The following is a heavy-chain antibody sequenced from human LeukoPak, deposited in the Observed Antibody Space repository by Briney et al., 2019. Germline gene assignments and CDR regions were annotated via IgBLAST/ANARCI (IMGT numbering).Heavy chain of an antibody. CDR3: ARARYDILAGYVDY. D-gene: IGHD3-9*01. CDR1: GYTFTSYG. CDR2: ISAYNGNT. J-gene: IGHJ4*02. V-gene: IGHV1-18*01. Sequence: ASVKVSCKASGYTFTSYGISWVRQAPGQGLEWMGWISAYNGNTNYAQKLQGRVTMTTDTSTSTAYMELRSLRSDDTAVYYCARARYDILAGYVDYWGQGTLVTVSS.